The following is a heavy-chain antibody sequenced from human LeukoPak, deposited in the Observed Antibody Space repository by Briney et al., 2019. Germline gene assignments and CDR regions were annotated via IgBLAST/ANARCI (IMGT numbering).Heavy chain of an antibody. CDR1: GFTFSGYW. V-gene: IGHV3-7*01. CDR3: ASLATTPAFDI. D-gene: IGHD5-12*01. CDR2: IKQGGSGK. Sequence: GGSLRLSCAASGFTFSGYWMSWVRQAPGKGLEWVANIKQGGSGKYYVDSVKGRFTISRDNAKNSLYLQMNSLRAEDTAVYYCASLATTPAFDIWGQGTMVTVSS. J-gene: IGHJ3*02.